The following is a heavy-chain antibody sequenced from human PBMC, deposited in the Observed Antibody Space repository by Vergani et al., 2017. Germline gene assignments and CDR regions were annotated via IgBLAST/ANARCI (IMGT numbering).Heavy chain of an antibody. Sequence: QVQLQQWGSGLLKPSETLSLTCAVYGGSFSGYYWSWIRQPPGKGLEWIGEINHSGSTNYNPSLKSRVTISVDTSKNQFSLKLSSVTAADTAVYYCAREATYYYDSSGYYSAFDIWGQGTMVTVSS. D-gene: IGHD3-22*01. J-gene: IGHJ3*02. V-gene: IGHV4-34*01. CDR1: GGSFSGYY. CDR2: INHSGST. CDR3: AREATYYYDSSGYYSAFDI.